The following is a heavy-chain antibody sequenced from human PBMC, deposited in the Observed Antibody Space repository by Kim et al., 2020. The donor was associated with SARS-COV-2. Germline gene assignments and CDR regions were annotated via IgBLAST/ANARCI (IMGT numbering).Heavy chain of an antibody. V-gene: IGHV2-70*01. CDR1: GFSLSTSGMC. J-gene: IGHJ3*02. CDR3: ARIAHGSGRDDAFDI. D-gene: IGHD3-10*01. Sequence: SGPTLVNPTQTLTLTCTFSGFSLSTSGMCVSWIRQPPGKALEWLALIDWDDDKYYSTSLKTRLTISKDTSKNQVVLTMTNMDPVDTATYYCARIAHGSGRDDAFDIWGQGTMVTVSS. CDR2: IDWDDDK.